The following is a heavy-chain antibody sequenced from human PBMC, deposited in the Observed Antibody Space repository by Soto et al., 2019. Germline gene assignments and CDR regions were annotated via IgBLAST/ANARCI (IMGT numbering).Heavy chain of an antibody. CDR2: ISTSSMTI. V-gene: IGHV3-48*02. CDR1: GFSFSSYN. D-gene: IGHD3-10*01. J-gene: IGHJ4*02. Sequence: PGGSLRLSCAASGFSFSSYNMNWVRQAPGKGLQWISYISTSSMTIFYADSVKGRFTISRDNAQNSLYLQMNSLRDEDTAVYYCARDRITMIRGVLDYWGQGTPVTVSS. CDR3: ARDRITMIRGVLDY.